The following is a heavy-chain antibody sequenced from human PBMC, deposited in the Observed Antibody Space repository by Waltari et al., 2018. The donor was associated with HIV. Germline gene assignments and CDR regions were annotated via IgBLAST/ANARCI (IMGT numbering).Heavy chain of an antibody. Sequence: EVQLVESGGGLVQPGRSLRLSCAASGFTFDDYAMHWVRQAPGKGLEWVSGISWNSGSIGYADSVNGRFTISRDNAKNSLYLQMNSLRAEDTALYYCAKDLAPYGSHGWSLDYWGQGTLVTVSS. CDR3: AKDLAPYGSHGWSLDY. J-gene: IGHJ4*02. CDR1: GFTFDDYA. V-gene: IGHV3-9*01. D-gene: IGHD6-19*01. CDR2: ISWNSGSI.